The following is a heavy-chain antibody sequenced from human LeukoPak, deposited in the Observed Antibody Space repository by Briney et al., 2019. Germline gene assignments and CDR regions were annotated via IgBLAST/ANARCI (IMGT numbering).Heavy chain of an antibody. D-gene: IGHD6-19*01. CDR1: GGSFSGYY. CDR2: INHSGST. Sequence: SETLSLTCAVYGGSFSGYYWSWIRQPPGKGLEWIGEINHSGSTNYNPSLKSRVTISVDTSKNQFSLKLSSVTAADTAVYYCARGLRYSSGWYNYWGQGTLVTVSS. J-gene: IGHJ4*02. V-gene: IGHV4-34*01. CDR3: ARGLRYSSGWYNY.